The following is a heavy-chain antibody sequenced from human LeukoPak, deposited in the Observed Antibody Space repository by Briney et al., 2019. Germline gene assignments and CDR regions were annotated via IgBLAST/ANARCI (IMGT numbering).Heavy chain of an antibody. V-gene: IGHV3-9*03. D-gene: IGHD3-10*01. CDR1: GFTFDDYA. CDR2: ITWNGGNI. Sequence: GRSLRLSCAASGFTFDDYAMHWVRQAPGKSLEWVSGITWNGGNIGYADSVKGRFTISRDNAKNSLYLQMNSLGAEDMALYYCAKDGGSYYYYMDVWGKGTTVTVSS. J-gene: IGHJ6*03. CDR3: AKDGGSYYYYMDV.